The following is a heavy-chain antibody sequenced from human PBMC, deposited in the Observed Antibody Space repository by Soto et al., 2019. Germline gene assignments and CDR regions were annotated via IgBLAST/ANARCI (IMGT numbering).Heavy chain of an antibody. V-gene: IGHV1-3*01. D-gene: IGHD6-13*01. CDR2: INAGNGNT. CDR3: AREVAAARTKWLDP. Sequence: ASVKVSCKASGYTFTSYTIFWVRQAPGQRLEWMGWINAGNGNTKYSQKFQGRVTITRDTSASTAYMELSSLRSEDTAVYYCAREVAAARTKWLDPPGPGPLVTVSS. J-gene: IGHJ5*02. CDR1: GYTFTSYT.